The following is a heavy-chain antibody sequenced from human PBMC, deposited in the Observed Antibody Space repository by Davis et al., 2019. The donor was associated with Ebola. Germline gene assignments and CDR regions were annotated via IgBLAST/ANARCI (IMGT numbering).Heavy chain of an antibody. D-gene: IGHD5-18*01. V-gene: IGHV1-46*01. CDR1: GYSFTTYY. J-gene: IGHJ5*02. CDR3: ARGRATWIQLWLTGNWFDP. Sequence: AASVKVSCKASGYSFTTYYMHWVRQAPGQGLEWMGIINPSGGSTTYAQKFQDRVTMTTDTSTSTVYMEVSGLRSEDTAVYYCARGRATWIQLWLTGNWFDPWGQGSLVTVSS. CDR2: INPSGGST.